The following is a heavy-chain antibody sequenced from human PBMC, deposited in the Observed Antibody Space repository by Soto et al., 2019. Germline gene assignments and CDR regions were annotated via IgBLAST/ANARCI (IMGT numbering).Heavy chain of an antibody. V-gene: IGHV3-64*02. CDR3: ARALDFWSAYFDY. CDR2: ISYDGTIT. CDR1: GFTFSIYA. D-gene: IGHD3-3*01. Sequence: GSLRLSCATSGFTFSIYAMHWVRQAPGKGLEYVSAISYDGTITYYADSVKGRFTISRDDSRKTVYLQMGSLRPEDMAVYYCARALDFWSAYFDYWGQGSL. J-gene: IGHJ4*02.